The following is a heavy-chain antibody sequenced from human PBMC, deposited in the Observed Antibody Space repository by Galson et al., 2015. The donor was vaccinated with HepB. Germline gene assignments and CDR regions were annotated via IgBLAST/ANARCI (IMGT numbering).Heavy chain of an antibody. J-gene: IGHJ3*02. V-gene: IGHV1-24*01. Sequence: SVKVSCKVSGYTLTELSMHWVRQAPGKGLEWMGGFDPEDGETIYAQKFQGRVTMTEDTSTDTAYMELSSLRSEDTAVYYCATLWFGENTRADAFDIWGQGTMVTVSS. CDR1: GYTLTELS. D-gene: IGHD3-10*01. CDR2: FDPEDGET. CDR3: ATLWFGENTRADAFDI.